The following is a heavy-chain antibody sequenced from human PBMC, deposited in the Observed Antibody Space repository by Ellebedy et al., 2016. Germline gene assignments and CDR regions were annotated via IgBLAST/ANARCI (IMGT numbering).Heavy chain of an antibody. D-gene: IGHD3-10*01. Sequence: GESLKISXKGSGYSFTTYWITWVRQLPGKGLEWMGRTDPSDFYTNYSPSLQGHVTISTDKSISTAYLQWSSLKASDTAMYYCARRRAGSEQYGLDVWGQGTTVTVSS. V-gene: IGHV5-10-1*01. J-gene: IGHJ6*02. CDR2: TDPSDFYT. CDR1: GYSFTTYW. CDR3: ARRRAGSEQYGLDV.